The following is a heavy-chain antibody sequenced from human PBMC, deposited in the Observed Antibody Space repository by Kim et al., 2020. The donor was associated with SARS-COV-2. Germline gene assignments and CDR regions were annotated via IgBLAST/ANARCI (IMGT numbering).Heavy chain of an antibody. V-gene: IGHV1-69*13. CDR1: GGTFSSYA. J-gene: IGHJ6*02. CDR2: IIPIFGTA. Sequence: SVKVSCKASGGTFSSYAISWVRQAPGQGLEWMGGIIPIFGTANYAQKFQGRVTITADESTSTAYMELSSLRSEDTAVYYCCAYSSLIRLGFSYYYGMDVWGQGTTVTVSS. D-gene: IGHD6-13*01. CDR3: CAYSSLIRLGFSYYYGMDV.